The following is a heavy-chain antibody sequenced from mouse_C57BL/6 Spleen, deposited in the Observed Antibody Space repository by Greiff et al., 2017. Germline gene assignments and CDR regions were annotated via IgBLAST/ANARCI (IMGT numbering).Heavy chain of an antibody. CDR3: ARQDYGNHYFDY. D-gene: IGHD2-1*01. V-gene: IGHV5-6*01. CDR1: GFTFSSYG. Sequence: EVQVVESGGDLVKPGGSLKLSCAASGFTFSSYGMSWVRQTPDKRLEWVATISSGGSYTYYPDSVKGRFTISRDNAKNTLYLQMSSLKSEDTAMYYCARQDYGNHYFDYWGQGTTRTVSS. J-gene: IGHJ2*01. CDR2: ISSGGSYT.